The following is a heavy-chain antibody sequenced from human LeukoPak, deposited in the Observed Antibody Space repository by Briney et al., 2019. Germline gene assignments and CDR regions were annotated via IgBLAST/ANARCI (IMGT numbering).Heavy chain of an antibody. CDR1: GGSFSGYY. D-gene: IGHD5-18*01. CDR2: INHSGST. J-gene: IGHJ4*02. V-gene: IGHV4-34*01. Sequence: SETLSLTCAVYGGSFSGYYWSWIRQPPGKGLEWIGEINHSGSTNYNPSLKGRVTISVDTSKNQFSLKLSSVTAADTAVYYCARGTKIQLWLNFDYWGQGTLVTVSS. CDR3: ARGTKIQLWLNFDY.